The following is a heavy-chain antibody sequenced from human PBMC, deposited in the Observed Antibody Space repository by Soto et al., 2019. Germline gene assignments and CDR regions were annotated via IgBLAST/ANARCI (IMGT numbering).Heavy chain of an antibody. D-gene: IGHD6-19*01. J-gene: IGHJ4*02. CDR2: FDPEDGET. CDR3: ATDRTAVAGTPRLDY. Sequence: ASVKVSCKASGYTLTELSMHWVRQAPGKGLEWMGGFDPEDGETIYAQKFQGRVTMTEDTSTDTAYMELSSLRSEDTAVYYCATDRTAVAGTPRLDYWGQGTLVTVSS. V-gene: IGHV1-24*01. CDR1: GYTLTELS.